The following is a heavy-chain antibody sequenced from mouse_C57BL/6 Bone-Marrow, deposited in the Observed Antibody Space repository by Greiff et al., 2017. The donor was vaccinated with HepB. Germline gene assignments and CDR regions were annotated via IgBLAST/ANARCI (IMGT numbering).Heavy chain of an antibody. CDR2: INPYNGGT. J-gene: IGHJ1*03. V-gene: IGHV1-19*01. Sequence: EVQLQESGPVLVKPGASVKMSCKASGYTFTDYYMNWVKQSHGKSLEWIGVINPYNGGTSYNQKFKGKATLTVDKSSSTAYMELNSLTSEDSAVYDCARLVTTVVASLDVWGTGTTVTVSS. CDR3: ARLVTTVVASLDV. D-gene: IGHD1-1*01. CDR1: GYTFTDYY.